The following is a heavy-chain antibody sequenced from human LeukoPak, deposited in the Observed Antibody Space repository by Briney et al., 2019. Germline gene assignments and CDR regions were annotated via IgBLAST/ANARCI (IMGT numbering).Heavy chain of an antibody. J-gene: IGHJ4*02. CDR3: ATLGYSYGTDY. V-gene: IGHV4-34*01. D-gene: IGHD5-18*01. CDR1: GGAFSGYY. CDR2: IYYSGST. Sequence: SETLSLTCVVYGGAFSGYYWGWIRQPPGKGLEWIGSIYYSGSTYYNPSLKSRVTISVDTSKNQFSLKLSSVTAADTAVYYCATLGYSYGTDYWGQGTLVTVSS.